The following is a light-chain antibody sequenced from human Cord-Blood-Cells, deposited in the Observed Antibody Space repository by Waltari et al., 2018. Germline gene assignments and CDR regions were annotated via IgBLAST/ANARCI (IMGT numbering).Light chain of an antibody. CDR3: CSYAGSWV. CDR2: EGS. Sequence: QSALTQPASVSGSPGQSITISCPGTSSDVGSYNLVSWYQQHPGKAPKLMIYEGSKRPSGVSNRFAVSKSGNTASLTISGLQAEDEADYYCCSYAGSWVFGGGTKLTVL. CDR1: SSDVGSYNL. V-gene: IGLV2-23*01. J-gene: IGLJ3*02.